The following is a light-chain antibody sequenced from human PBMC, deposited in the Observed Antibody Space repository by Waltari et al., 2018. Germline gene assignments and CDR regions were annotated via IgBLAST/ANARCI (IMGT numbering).Light chain of an antibody. CDR3: QTGGHGTWV. CDR2: VNSDGSH. V-gene: IGLV4-69*01. Sequence: QLVLTQSPSASASLGASVTLTCTLSSGHSTNVLAWLKKRPEKCPRYLMKVNSDGSHNKGDEIPDRFSGSSSGAERYLTISSLQSEDEADYYCQTGGHGTWVFGGGTKLTVL. J-gene: IGLJ3*02. CDR1: SGHSTNV.